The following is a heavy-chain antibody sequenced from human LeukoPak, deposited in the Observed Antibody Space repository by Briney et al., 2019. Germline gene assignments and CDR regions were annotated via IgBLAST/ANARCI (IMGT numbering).Heavy chain of an antibody. CDR2: IYPRDGST. Sequence: APVKVSCKATGYSFTSKYIHWVRQAPGQGLEWMGMIYPRDGSTSYAQKFQGRVTVTRDTSTSTVHMELSGLRSEDTAVYYCARDQEAFDYWGQGTLVTVSS. V-gene: IGHV1-46*01. CDR3: ARDQEAFDY. J-gene: IGHJ4*02. CDR1: GYSFTSKY.